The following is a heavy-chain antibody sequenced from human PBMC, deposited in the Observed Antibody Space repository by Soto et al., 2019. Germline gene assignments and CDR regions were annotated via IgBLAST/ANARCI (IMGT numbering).Heavy chain of an antibody. CDR2: ISYSGSI. CDR3: ARGYCSSASCYDLKLDY. J-gene: IGHJ4*02. Sequence: QVQLQESGPGLVKPSQTLSLICTVSGGSISSGGFYWSWIRQHPGKGLEWIGYISYSGSIYYNPSLKSRVTISVDTSRNQCSQKLSSVTAADTAVYYCARGYCSSASCYDLKLDYWGQGTLVTVSS. CDR1: GGSISSGGFY. V-gene: IGHV4-31*03. D-gene: IGHD2-2*01.